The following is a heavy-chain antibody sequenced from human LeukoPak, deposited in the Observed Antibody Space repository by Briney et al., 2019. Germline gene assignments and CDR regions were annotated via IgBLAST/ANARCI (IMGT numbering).Heavy chain of an antibody. CDR1: GYTFTSYG. CDR2: ISAYNGNT. CDR3: ARGEQLDDNCNRSGGSCYLGLYYCMDV. D-gene: IGHD2-15*01. J-gene: IGHJ6*02. V-gene: IGHV1-18*01. Sequence: GASVKVSCKASGYTFTSYGISWVRQAPGQGLEWMGWISAYNGNTNYAQQLPGRVTMTTDTSTSTAYLEMRSLRSDATAVYYCARGEQLDDNCNRSGGSCYLGLYYCMDVWGQGTSVTVSS.